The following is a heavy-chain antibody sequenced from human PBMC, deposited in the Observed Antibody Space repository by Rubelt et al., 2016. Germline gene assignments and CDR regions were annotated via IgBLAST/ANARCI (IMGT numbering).Heavy chain of an antibody. V-gene: IGHV1-69*01. D-gene: IGHD3-3*01. CDR3: ASLSITIFGVVVYYYGMDV. CDR2: IIPIFGPA. J-gene: IGHJ6*02. Sequence: QVQLMQSGAEVKKPGSSVKVSCKASGGTFSSYAISWVRQAPGQGLEWMGGIIPIFGPANYAQKFQGRVTITADESTSTAYMELSSLRSEDTAVYYCASLSITIFGVVVYYYGMDVWGQGTTVTVSS. CDR1: GGTFSSYA.